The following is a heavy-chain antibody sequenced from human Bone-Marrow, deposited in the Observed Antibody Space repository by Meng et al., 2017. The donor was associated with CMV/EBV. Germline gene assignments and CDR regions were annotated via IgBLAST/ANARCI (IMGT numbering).Heavy chain of an antibody. CDR1: GGTFSSYA. Sequence: SVKVSCKASGGTFSSYAISWVRQAPGQGLEWMGGIIPIFGTANYAQKFQGRVTITTDESTSTAYMELSSLRSEDTAVYYCARQYYDFWSGYYNYGMDVWGQGTTVTVSS. CDR2: IIPIFGTA. J-gene: IGHJ6*02. CDR3: ARQYYDFWSGYYNYGMDV. V-gene: IGHV1-69*05. D-gene: IGHD3-3*01.